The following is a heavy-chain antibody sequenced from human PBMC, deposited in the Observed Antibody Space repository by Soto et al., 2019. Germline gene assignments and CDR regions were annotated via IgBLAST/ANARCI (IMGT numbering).Heavy chain of an antibody. Sequence: GESLNISCKGSGYSFTSYWISWVRQMPGKGLEWMGRIDPSDSYTNYSPSFQGHVTISADKSISTAYLQWSSLKASDTAMYYCARFGIAAARYYYYYYGMDVWGQGTTVTVSS. V-gene: IGHV5-10-1*01. CDR2: IDPSDSYT. CDR1: GYSFTSYW. D-gene: IGHD6-13*01. J-gene: IGHJ6*02. CDR3: ARFGIAAARYYYYYYGMDV.